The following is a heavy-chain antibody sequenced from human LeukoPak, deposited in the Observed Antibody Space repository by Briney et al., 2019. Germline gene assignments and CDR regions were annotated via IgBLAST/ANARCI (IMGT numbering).Heavy chain of an antibody. D-gene: IGHD6-13*01. CDR2: ISGSGGT. Sequence: GGSLRPSCAASGFTFSSYAMSWVRQAPGKGLEWVSSISGSGGTYYADSAKGRFTISRDNSKNTLYLQMNSLRAEDTAVYYCAKEGGSAASPLVWFDPWGQGTLVTVSS. V-gene: IGHV3-23*01. J-gene: IGHJ5*02. CDR3: AKEGGSAASPLVWFDP. CDR1: GFTFSSYA.